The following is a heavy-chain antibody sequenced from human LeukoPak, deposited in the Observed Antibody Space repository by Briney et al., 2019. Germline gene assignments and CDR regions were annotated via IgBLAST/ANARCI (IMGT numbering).Heavy chain of an antibody. CDR2: IYNSGSG. V-gene: IGHV4-39*07. CDR3: ARRPRSGYYYYYMDV. J-gene: IGHJ6*03. CDR1: GGSTSSSDYY. D-gene: IGHD3-3*01. Sequence: SETLSLTCTVSGGSTSSSDYYWGWIRQPPGKGLEWIGSIYNSGSGYYNPSLKSRVTISLDMSKNQFSLNLSAVTAADTAVYYCARRPRSGYYYYYMDVWGKGTTVTVSS.